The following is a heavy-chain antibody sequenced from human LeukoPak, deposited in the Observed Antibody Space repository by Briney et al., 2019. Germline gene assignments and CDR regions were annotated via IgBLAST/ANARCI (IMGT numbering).Heavy chain of an antibody. CDR3: ARGQGRRDSSGPTDY. V-gene: IGHV4-34*01. CDR1: GGSFSGYY. Sequence: PSETLSLTCAVYGGSFSGYYWSWIRQPPGKGLEWIGEINHSGSTNYNPSLKSRVTISVDTSKNQFSLKLSSVTAADTAVYYCARGQGRRDSSGPTDYWSQGTLVTVSS. J-gene: IGHJ4*02. CDR2: INHSGST. D-gene: IGHD3-22*01.